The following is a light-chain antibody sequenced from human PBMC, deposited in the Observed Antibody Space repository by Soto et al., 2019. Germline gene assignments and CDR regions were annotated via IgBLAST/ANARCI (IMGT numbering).Light chain of an antibody. V-gene: IGLV2-11*01. CDR2: DVS. J-gene: IGLJ1*01. Sequence: QSALTQPRSVSGSPGQSVTISCTGTSSDVGGYNYVSWYQQYPGKAPKVMIYDVSKRPSGVPDRFSGSKSGNTASLTISGLQAEDEADYYCCSYAGSYTLYVFGTGTKLTVL. CDR1: SSDVGGYNY. CDR3: CSYAGSYTLYV.